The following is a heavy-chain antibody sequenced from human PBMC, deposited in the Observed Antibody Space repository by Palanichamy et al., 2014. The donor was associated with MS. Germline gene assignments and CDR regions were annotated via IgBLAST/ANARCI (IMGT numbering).Heavy chain of an antibody. D-gene: IGHD6-13*01. Sequence: QVQLVESGGGVVQPGRSLRLSCAASGFTFSSYGMHWVRQAPGKGLEWVAVIWYDGSNKYYADSVKGRFTISRDNSKNTLYLQMNSLRAEDTAVCYCARDMAPGTAAAGTAVVDYWGQGTLVTVSS. CDR3: ARDMAPGTAAAGTAVVDY. V-gene: IGHV3-33*01. CDR2: IWYDGSNK. J-gene: IGHJ4*02. CDR1: GFTFSSYG.